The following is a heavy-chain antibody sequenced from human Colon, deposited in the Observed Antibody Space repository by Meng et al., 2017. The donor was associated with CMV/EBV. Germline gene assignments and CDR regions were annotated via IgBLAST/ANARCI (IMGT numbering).Heavy chain of an antibody. CDR1: GLKVSGNS. D-gene: IGHD3-22*01. V-gene: IGHV3-53*01. CDR3: AGGYYGSGGFALDY. J-gene: IGHJ4*02. Sequence: EDSGLKVSGNSVTLVRQAPGKGLRWVTVVSHDDTTYYADSVKGRFTISRDTSKNTVYLQLDNLRAEDTAMYYCAGGYYGSGGFALDYWGQGTLVTVSS. CDR2: VSHDDTT.